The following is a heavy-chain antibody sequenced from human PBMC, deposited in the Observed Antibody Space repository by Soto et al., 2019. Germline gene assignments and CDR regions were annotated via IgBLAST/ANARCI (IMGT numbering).Heavy chain of an antibody. J-gene: IGHJ4*02. V-gene: IGHV4-39*01. Sequence: PSETLSLTCTVSGSSINSSVYYWGGIRQPPGKGLEWIGSMFYGVSTYYNPSLKSRVTVSVDTSKNQFSLNLRSVTAADTAVYYCARLPSRHLVDYWGQGTLVTVSS. D-gene: IGHD3-3*02. CDR3: ARLPSRHLVDY. CDR1: GSSINSSVYY. CDR2: MFYGVST.